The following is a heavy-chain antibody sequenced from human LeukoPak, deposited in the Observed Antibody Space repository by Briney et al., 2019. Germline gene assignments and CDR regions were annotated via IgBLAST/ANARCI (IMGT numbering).Heavy chain of an antibody. Sequence: GGTLRLSCVASGLPIGDFAMHWVRQAPGKGLEWVSLISGDGVSTFYADSVKGRFSISRDNSKNSLSLEMNSLGTEDTAMYYCARESGKFDYWGQGTLVAVSS. CDR1: GLPIGDFA. CDR3: ARESGKFDY. CDR2: ISGDGVST. V-gene: IGHV3-43*02. J-gene: IGHJ4*02.